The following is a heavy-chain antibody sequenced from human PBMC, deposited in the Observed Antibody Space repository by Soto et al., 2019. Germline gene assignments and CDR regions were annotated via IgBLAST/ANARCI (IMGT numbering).Heavy chain of an antibody. CDR1: GYIFITYY. D-gene: IGHD6-13*01. CDR2: FNPMSGST. Sequence: QVQLVQSGAEVKKPGASVKISCKTSGYIFITYYIHWVRLAPGQGLEWVALFNPMSGSTNYAQKLQGRGTVTSDTSTNTVYMGLSSLISEDTAVYYCARDLAAADYWGQGTLVTVSS. V-gene: IGHV1-46*04. CDR3: ARDLAAADY. J-gene: IGHJ4*02.